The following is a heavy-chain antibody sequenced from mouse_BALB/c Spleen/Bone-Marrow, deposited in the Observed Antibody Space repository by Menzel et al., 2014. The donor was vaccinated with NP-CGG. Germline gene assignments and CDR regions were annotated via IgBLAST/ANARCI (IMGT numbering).Heavy chain of an antibody. CDR3: ASYDYGYYFDY. Sequence: EVKLVESGAELVKPGASVKLSCTASSFNIKDTYMHWVKQRPEQGLEWIGRIDPANGNTKYDPKFQGKATITADTSSNTAYLQLSSLTSEDTAVYYCASYDYGYYFDYWGQGTTLTVSS. CDR2: IDPANGNT. D-gene: IGHD2-4*01. V-gene: IGHV14-3*02. J-gene: IGHJ2*01. CDR1: SFNIKDTY.